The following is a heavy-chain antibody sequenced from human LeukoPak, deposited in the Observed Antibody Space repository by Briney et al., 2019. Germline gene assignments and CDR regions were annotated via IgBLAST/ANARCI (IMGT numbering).Heavy chain of an antibody. CDR1: GYTFTSYG. CDR2: ISAYNGNT. V-gene: IGHV1-18*01. CDR3: ARDSEYCSSTSCYFGFGYYYYGMDV. Sequence: ASVKVSCKASGYTFTSYGISWVRQAPGQGLEWMGWISAYNGNTNYAQKLQGRVTMTTDTSTSTAYMELRSLRSDDTAVYYCARDSEYCSSTSCYFGFGYYYYGMDVWGQGTTVTVSS. J-gene: IGHJ6*02. D-gene: IGHD2-2*01.